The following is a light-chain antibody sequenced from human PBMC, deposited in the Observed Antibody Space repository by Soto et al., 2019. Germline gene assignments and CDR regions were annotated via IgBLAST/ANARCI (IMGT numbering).Light chain of an antibody. CDR1: QSVSSSY. CDR3: QQYGSSPT. Sequence: GNLSLSPGKRASRSCRSSQSVSSSYLAWYQQKPGQAPRFLIYGTSSRATGIPDRFSGSGSGTDFTLTISNLEPEDFAVYYCQQYGSSPTFGGGTKVDTK. CDR2: GTS. J-gene: IGKJ4*01. V-gene: IGKV3-20*01.